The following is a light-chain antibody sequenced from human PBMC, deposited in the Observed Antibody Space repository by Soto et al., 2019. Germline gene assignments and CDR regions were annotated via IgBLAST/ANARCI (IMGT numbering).Light chain of an antibody. CDR1: QSVLYSSNNKNY. J-gene: IGKJ1*01. CDR3: QKYYSTKWT. CDR2: WAS. Sequence: DIVMTKSPDSLAVSLGDSAAINCKSSQSVLYSSNNKNYLAWYQQKPGQPTKLLIYWASTRESGVPDRFSGSGSGTDFTLTISSLQAEEVAVYYCQKYYSTKWTVGQGTKVDIK. V-gene: IGKV4-1*01.